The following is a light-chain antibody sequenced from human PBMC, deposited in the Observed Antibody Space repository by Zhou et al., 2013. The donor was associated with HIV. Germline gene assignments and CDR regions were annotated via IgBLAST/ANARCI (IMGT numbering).Light chain of an antibody. Sequence: IQLSQSPSSLPASVGDRVTITCRASQSINSYLNWYQQIPGRAPKLLIYAASSLQSGVPSRFSGSGSGTDFTLTINSLQPEDVATYYCQNYDSVPQTFGQGTKVEIK. J-gene: IGKJ1*01. CDR1: QSINSY. V-gene: IGKV1-39*01. CDR3: QNYDSVPQT. CDR2: AAS.